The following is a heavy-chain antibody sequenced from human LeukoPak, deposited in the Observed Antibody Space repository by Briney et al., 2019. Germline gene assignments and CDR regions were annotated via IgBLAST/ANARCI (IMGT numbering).Heavy chain of an antibody. D-gene: IGHD4-17*01. CDR3: SYSDHFDT. CDR1: GFTLGNYW. Sequence: GGSLRLSCAASGFTLGNYWMHWVRQAPGKGLVWVSRGDGDGSHSTYADSVKGRFTISRDNAKNTLYLQMNRLTGEDTAVYYCSYSDHFDTWGQGTLVTVSS. CDR2: GDGDGSHS. V-gene: IGHV3-74*03. J-gene: IGHJ4*02.